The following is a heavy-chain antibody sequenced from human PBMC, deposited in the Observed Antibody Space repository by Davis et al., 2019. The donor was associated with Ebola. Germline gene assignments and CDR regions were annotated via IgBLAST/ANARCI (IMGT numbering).Heavy chain of an antibody. V-gene: IGHV5-10-1*01. J-gene: IGHJ6*03. D-gene: IGHD3-10*01. CDR1: GYSFTSYW. Sequence: PGGSLRLSCKGSGYSFTSYWISWVRQMPGKGLEWMGRIDPSDSYTNYSPSFQGHVTISADKSISTAYLQWSSLKASDTAMYYCARNSGSYSLYYYYYYMDVWGKGTTVTVSS. CDR2: IDPSDSYT. CDR3: ARNSGSYSLYYYYYYMDV.